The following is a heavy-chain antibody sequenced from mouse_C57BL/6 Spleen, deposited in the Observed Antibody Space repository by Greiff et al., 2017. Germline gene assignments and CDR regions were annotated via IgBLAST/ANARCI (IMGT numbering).Heavy chain of an antibody. D-gene: IGHD2-1*01. Sequence: VQLQQSGPGLVQPSQSLSITCTVSGFSLTSYGVHWVRQSPGKGLEWLGVIWSGGSTDYNAAFISRLSISKDNSKSQVFFKMNSLQADDTAIYYCAGISTMAPFAYWGQGTLVTVSA. CDR1: GFSLTSYG. V-gene: IGHV2-2*01. J-gene: IGHJ3*01. CDR3: AGISTMAPFAY. CDR2: IWSGGST.